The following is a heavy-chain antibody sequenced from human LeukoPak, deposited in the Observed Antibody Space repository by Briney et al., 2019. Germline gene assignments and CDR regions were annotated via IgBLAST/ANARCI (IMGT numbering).Heavy chain of an antibody. J-gene: IGHJ6*03. CDR1: GYSISSAYC. Sequence: SETLSLTCTVSGYSISSAYCWGWIRQPPGKGLEWVGSLYHTGSTYYNPSLKSRVTISVDTSKNQFSLKLSSVTAADTAVYYCARDSDFPYMDVWGKGTTVTVSS. D-gene: IGHD3-3*01. CDR3: ARDSDFPYMDV. CDR2: LYHTGST. V-gene: IGHV4-38-2*02.